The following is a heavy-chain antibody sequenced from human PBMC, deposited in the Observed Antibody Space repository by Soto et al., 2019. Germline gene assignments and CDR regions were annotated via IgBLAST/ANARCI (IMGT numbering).Heavy chain of an antibody. CDR3: ARQTSPGSYYYYGMDV. Sequence: ASVKVSCKASGYTFTGYYMHWVRQAPGQGLEWMGWINPNSGGTNYAQKFQGRVTMTRDTSISTAYMELSRLRSDDTAVYYCARQTSPGSYYYYGMDVWGQGTTVTVSS. D-gene: IGHD2-15*01. J-gene: IGHJ6*02. V-gene: IGHV1-2*02. CDR2: INPNSGGT. CDR1: GYTFTGYY.